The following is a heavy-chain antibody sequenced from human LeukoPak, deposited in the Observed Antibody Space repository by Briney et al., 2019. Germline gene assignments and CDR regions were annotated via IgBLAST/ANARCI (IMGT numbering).Heavy chain of an antibody. CDR1: LDSTTSNF. J-gene: IGHJ4*02. CDR2: IHRSGST. V-gene: IGHV4-4*02. D-gene: IGHD1-14*01. CDR3: AREIVGGFNPGAY. Sequence: PSETLSLTCTVSLDSTTSNFWSWVRQPPGKGLEWIGEIHRSGSTNYNPSLQSRVTISIDRSKNQIALELSSVTAADTAVYYCAREIVGGFNPGAYWDQGTLVTVSS.